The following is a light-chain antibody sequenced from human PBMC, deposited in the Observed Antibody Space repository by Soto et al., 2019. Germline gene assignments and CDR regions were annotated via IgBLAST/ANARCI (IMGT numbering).Light chain of an antibody. Sequence: QSALTQPASVSGSPGQSITISCTGTSSDVGGYTYVSWYQQHPGKAPKLMIYEVSNRPSGVSTRFSGSKSGNTPSLTISGLQTEDEADYYCSSYTSTNTPVVFGGGTKLTVL. V-gene: IGLV2-14*01. CDR3: SSYTSTNTPVV. CDR1: SSDVGGYTY. CDR2: EVS. J-gene: IGLJ2*01.